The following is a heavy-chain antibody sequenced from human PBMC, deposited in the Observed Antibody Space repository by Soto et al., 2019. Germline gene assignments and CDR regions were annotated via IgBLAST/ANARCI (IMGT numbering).Heavy chain of an antibody. CDR3: ACPRITIFGVVIAPLDY. J-gene: IGHJ4*02. D-gene: IGHD3-3*01. V-gene: IGHV3-23*01. CDR2: ISGSGGST. Sequence: GGSLRLSCAASGFTFSSYAMSWVRQAPGKGLEWVSVISGSGGSTYYADSVKGRFTISRDNSKNTLYLQMNSLRAEDTAVYYCACPRITIFGVVIAPLDYWGQGTLVTVSS. CDR1: GFTFSSYA.